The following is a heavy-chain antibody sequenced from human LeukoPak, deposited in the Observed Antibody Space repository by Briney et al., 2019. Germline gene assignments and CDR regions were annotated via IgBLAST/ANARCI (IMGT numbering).Heavy chain of an antibody. CDR3: ARLTSSWYHDYFDY. V-gene: IGHV3-66*01. J-gene: IGHJ4*02. Sequence: GGSLRLSCAASGFTVSSNYMSWVRQAPGKGLEWVSVIYSGGSTYYADSVKGRFTISRDNSKNTLYLQMNSLRAEDTAVYYCARLTSSWYHDYFDYWGQGTLVTVSS. D-gene: IGHD6-13*01. CDR2: IYSGGST. CDR1: GFTVSSNY.